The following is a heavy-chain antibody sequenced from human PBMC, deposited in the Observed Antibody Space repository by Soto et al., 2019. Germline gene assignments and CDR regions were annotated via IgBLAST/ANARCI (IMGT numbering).Heavy chain of an antibody. D-gene: IGHD3-22*01. CDR1: GGSVNYLY. J-gene: IGHJ4*02. V-gene: IGHV4-39*01. CDR2: ISYSGST. CDR3: ARLGGFYQAFDS. Sequence: SETLSLTCTVSGGSVNYLYWGWIRQSPEKGLEWIASISYSGSTYYSPTLKSRLIISVDTSKNQFSLKLTSVTAADTAVYYCARLGGFYQAFDSWGQGTLVTVSS.